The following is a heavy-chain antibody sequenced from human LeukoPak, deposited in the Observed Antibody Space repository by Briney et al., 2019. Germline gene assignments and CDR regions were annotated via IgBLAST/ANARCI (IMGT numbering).Heavy chain of an antibody. V-gene: IGHV1-69*13. D-gene: IGHD2-2*02. J-gene: IGHJ6*03. CDR3: ARTGDVVPAAIQHYYYYMDV. CDR2: IIPIFGTA. Sequence: SVKVSCKASGGTFSSYAISWVRQAPRQGLEWMGGIIPIFGTANYAQKFQGRVTITADESTSTAYMELSSLRSEDTAVYYCARTGDVVPAAIQHYYYYMDVWGKGTTVTVSS. CDR1: GGTFSSYA.